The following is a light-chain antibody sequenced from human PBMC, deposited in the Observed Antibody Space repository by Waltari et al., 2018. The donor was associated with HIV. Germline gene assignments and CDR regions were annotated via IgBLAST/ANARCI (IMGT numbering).Light chain of an antibody. J-gene: IGKJ4*01. CDR2: DAS. V-gene: IGKV3-11*01. Sequence: EIVLTQSPGTLSLFPGERATLSCRASQTVSTYLAWYQQKPGQAPRLLIYDASNRATGIPARFSGSGSGTDFTLTISSLEPEDFAIYYCQQRSSWSLTFGGGTKVEI. CDR1: QTVSTY. CDR3: QQRSSWSLT.